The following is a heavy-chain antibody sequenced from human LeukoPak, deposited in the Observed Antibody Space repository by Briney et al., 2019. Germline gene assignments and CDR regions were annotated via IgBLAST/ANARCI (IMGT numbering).Heavy chain of an antibody. CDR3: ARGGSSSWYPVPEYFQH. V-gene: IGHV4-59*01. CDR2: IYYSGGT. J-gene: IGHJ1*01. Sequence: SETLSLTCTVSGGSISSYYWSWIRQPPGKGLEWIGYIYYSGGTNYNPSLKSRVTISVDTSKNQFSLKLSSVTAADTAVYYCARGGSSSWYPVPEYFQHWGQGTLVTVSS. CDR1: GGSISSYY. D-gene: IGHD6-13*01.